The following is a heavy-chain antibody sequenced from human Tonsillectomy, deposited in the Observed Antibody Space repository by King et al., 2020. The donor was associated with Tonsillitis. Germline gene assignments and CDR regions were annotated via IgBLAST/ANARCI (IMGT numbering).Heavy chain of an antibody. D-gene: IGHD3-3*01. CDR3: ARPITI. CDR2: IKQDGSEK. V-gene: IGHV3-7*01. J-gene: IGHJ4*02. Sequence: VQLVESGGGLVQPGGSLRLSCAASGFNFCSYWMIGVRQAPGEGLGGGANIKQDGSEKYDVDSVKGGFTISKDNAQNSLYLQMNSLGAEDTAVYYCARPITIRGQGTLVTVSS. CDR1: GFNFCSYW.